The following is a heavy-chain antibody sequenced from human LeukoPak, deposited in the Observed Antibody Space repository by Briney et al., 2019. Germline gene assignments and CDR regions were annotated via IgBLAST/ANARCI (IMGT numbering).Heavy chain of an antibody. V-gene: IGHV4-39*07. CDR3: ASNGDLDAFDI. J-gene: IGHJ3*02. Sequence: SETLSLTCTVSGASISHSNYYWGWIRQPPGKGLEWIGSIYYSGSTYYSPSLKSRVTISIDTSTNQFSLKLNSVTAADTAVYYCASNGDLDAFDIWGQGTMVTVSS. D-gene: IGHD4-17*01. CDR2: IYYSGST. CDR1: GASISHSNYY.